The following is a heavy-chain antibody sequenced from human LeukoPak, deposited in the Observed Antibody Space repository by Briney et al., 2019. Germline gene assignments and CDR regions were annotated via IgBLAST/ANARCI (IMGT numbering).Heavy chain of an antibody. Sequence: SVKVSCKASGGTFSSYAISWVRQAPGQGLEWMGGIIPIFGTANYAQEFQGRVTITADESTSTAYMELSSLRSEDTAVYYCARGFVGEPGAFDIWGQGTMVTVSS. CDR2: IIPIFGTA. CDR3: ARGFVGEPGAFDI. V-gene: IGHV1-69*13. CDR1: GGTFSSYA. J-gene: IGHJ3*02. D-gene: IGHD3-10*01.